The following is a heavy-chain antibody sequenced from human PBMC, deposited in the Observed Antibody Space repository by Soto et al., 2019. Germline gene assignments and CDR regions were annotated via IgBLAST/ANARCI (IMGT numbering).Heavy chain of an antibody. V-gene: IGHV3-53*01. J-gene: IGHJ4*02. Sequence: GGSLRLSCSVAGFTVSDSMSWVRQAPGKGLECVSFIHSDGSTHYTDSVRGRFTISRDNSKNTLYLQMDRLRVDDTAVCFCARDASGPFDYWGQGALVTVSS. D-gene: IGHD6-19*01. CDR2: IHSDGST. CDR1: GFTVSDS. CDR3: ARDASGPFDY.